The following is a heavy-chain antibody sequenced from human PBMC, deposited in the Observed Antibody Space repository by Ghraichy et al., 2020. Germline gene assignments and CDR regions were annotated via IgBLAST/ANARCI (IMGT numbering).Heavy chain of an antibody. Sequence: SETLSLTCTISGGPIGNYYWNWIRQSPGKRLEWIARIHYTGSTNYNPSLESRVGISLDTSRNHVSLQLTSVTAADTAVYYCARGGGYLNWGQGILVTVSS. CDR1: GGPIGNYY. V-gene: IGHV4-59*01. J-gene: IGHJ1*01. D-gene: IGHD3-22*01. CDR2: IHYTGST. CDR3: ARGGGYLN.